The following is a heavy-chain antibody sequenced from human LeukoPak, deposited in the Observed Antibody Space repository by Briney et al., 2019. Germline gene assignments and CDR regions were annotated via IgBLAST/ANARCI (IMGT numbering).Heavy chain of an antibody. CDR2: FDPEDGET. V-gene: IGHV1-24*01. CDR3: ATAPPLYYYGSGSYRGFDI. J-gene: IGHJ3*02. D-gene: IGHD3-10*01. CDR1: GYTLTELS. Sequence: GASVKVSCKVSGYTLTELSMHWVRQAPGKGLEWMGGFDPEDGETIYAQKFQGRVTMTEDTSTDTAYMGLSSLRSEDTAVYYCATAPPLYYYGSGSYRGFDIWGQGTMVTVSS.